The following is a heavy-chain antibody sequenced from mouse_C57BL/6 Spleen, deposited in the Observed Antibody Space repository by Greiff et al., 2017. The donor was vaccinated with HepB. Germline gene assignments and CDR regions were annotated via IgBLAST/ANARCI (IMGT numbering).Heavy chain of an antibody. CDR1: YFAFTVSA. Sequence: LQQSGAELVRPGSSVKLSCKDSYFAFTVSAMHWVKQRTGHGLEWIGSFTMYSDATEYSENFKGKATLTANTSSSTAYMELSSLTSEDSAVYYCARGGYGSSYVEFAYWGQGTLVTVSA. CDR2: FTMYSDAT. V-gene: IGHV1-49*01. CDR3: ARGGYGSSYVEFAY. D-gene: IGHD1-1*01. J-gene: IGHJ3*01.